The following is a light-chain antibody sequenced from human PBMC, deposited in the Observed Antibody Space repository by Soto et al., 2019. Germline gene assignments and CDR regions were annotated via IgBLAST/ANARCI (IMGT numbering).Light chain of an antibody. Sequence: DIQMTQSPSSLSASVGDRVSISCRASQNIGSYVNWYQQKLGKAPKLLIYTASSLQSGVPSRFSGSGSGTDFTLTISSLQPEDFAIYYCQQSNTTPWTFGQGTKVEIK. CDR2: TAS. CDR1: QNIGSY. CDR3: QQSNTTPWT. V-gene: IGKV1-39*01. J-gene: IGKJ1*01.